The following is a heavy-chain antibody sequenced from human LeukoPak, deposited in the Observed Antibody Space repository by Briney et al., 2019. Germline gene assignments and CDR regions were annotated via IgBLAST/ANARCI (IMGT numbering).Heavy chain of an antibody. CDR3: VVSDQGAFDI. D-gene: IGHD3-22*01. J-gene: IGHJ3*02. V-gene: IGHV3-23*01. CDR1: GFTFNNYA. CDR2: ISGSGGST. Sequence: GGSLRLSCAASGFTFNNYAMSWVRQAPGKGLEWVSAISGSGGSTYYADSVKGRFTISRDNSKNTLYLQMNSLRAEDTAVYYCVVSDQGAFDIWGQGTMVTVSS.